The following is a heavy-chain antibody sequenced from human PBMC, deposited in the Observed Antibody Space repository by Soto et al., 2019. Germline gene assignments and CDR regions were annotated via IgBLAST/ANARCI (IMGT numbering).Heavy chain of an antibody. J-gene: IGHJ4*02. CDR1: GGSVNDKTYY. CDR3: ARTTAVPNTLRSRYFFDY. Sequence: SENLSLTCSASGGSVNDKTYYWSGIRQPPGTRLEWIGYVYSSGTSNYNPSLQSRVTISGDRSKNRVSLRLSSVTTADTALYYCARTTAVPNTLRSRYFFDYWGQGTRVTVAS. CDR2: VYSSGTS. V-gene: IGHV4-61*01. D-gene: IGHD4-17*01.